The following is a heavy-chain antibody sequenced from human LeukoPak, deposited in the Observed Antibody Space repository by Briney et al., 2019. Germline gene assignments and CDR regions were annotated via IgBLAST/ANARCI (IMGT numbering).Heavy chain of an antibody. Sequence: SGTLSLTCAVSGGSISSSNWWSWVRQPPGKGLEWIGEIYHSGSTNYNPSLKSRVTISVDKSKNQFSLKLSSVTAADTAVYYCARDQVARRRGPNWFDPWGQGTLVTVSS. D-gene: IGHD6-6*01. J-gene: IGHJ5*02. CDR3: ARDQVARRRGPNWFDP. CDR1: GGSISSSNW. CDR2: IYHSGST. V-gene: IGHV4-4*02.